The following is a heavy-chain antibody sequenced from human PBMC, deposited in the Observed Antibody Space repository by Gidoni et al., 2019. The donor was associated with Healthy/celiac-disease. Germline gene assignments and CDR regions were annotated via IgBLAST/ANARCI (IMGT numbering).Heavy chain of an antibody. J-gene: IGHJ4*02. D-gene: IGHD2-15*01. CDR3: AREGGYCSGGSCYQNDY. CDR1: GGTFSSHA. V-gene: IGHV1-69*01. CDR2: IIPIFGTA. Sequence: QVQLVQSGAEVKKPGSSVKVSCKASGGTFSSHAISWVRQAPGQGLEWMGGIIPIFGTANYAQKFQGRVTITADESTSTAYMELSSLRSEDTAVYYCAREGGYCSGGSCYQNDYWGQGTLVTVSS.